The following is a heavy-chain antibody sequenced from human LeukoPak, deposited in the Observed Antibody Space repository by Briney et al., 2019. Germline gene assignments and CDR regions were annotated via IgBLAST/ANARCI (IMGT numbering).Heavy chain of an antibody. V-gene: IGHV5-51*01. D-gene: IGHD6-13*01. CDR2: IYPGDSDT. CDR1: GYSFTTYW. J-gene: IGHJ5*02. Sequence: GESLKISCKGSGYSFTTYWIGWVRQMPGKGLECMGIIYPGDSDTRYSPSFQGQVTISADKSISTAYLQWSSLKASDTAMYYCARLASSSWPNWFDPWGQGTLVTVSS. CDR3: ARLASSSWPNWFDP.